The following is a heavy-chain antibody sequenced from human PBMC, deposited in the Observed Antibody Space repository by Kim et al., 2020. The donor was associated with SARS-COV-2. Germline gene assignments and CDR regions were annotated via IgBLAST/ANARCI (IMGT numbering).Heavy chain of an antibody. CDR2: DT. Sequence: DTYYPGSVKGRITISRENAKNSLYLQMNSLRAGDTAVYYCARVEKGYFDLWGRGTLVTVSS. J-gene: IGHJ2*01. V-gene: IGHV3-13*01. CDR3: ARVEKGYFDL.